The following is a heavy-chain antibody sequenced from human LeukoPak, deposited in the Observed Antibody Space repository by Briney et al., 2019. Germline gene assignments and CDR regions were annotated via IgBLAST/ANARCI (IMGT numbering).Heavy chain of an antibody. CDR3: AKSLDLAVAGIDY. CDR2: INDSGDST. D-gene: IGHD6-19*01. CDR1: GFTFSLHA. V-gene: IGHV3-23*01. Sequence: GGSLRLSCAASGFTFSLHALSWVRQALGKGLEWVSGINDSGDSTYHADSVKRRFTISRDNSKNTLYLQMNSLRAEDRAVYYCAKSLDLAVAGIDYWGQGTLVTVSS. J-gene: IGHJ4*02.